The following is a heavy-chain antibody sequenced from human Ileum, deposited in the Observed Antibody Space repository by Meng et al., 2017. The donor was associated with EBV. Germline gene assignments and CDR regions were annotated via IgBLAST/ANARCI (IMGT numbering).Heavy chain of an antibody. CDR3: ARTYYGSYGFDY. CDR2: ITTYNGDT. V-gene: IGHV1-18*01. J-gene: IGHJ4*02. CDR1: GYMFTAFG. Sequence: QVQLVQSGVQVKKPGGSAKVSCKASGYMFTAFGISWVRQAPGQGPEWMGWITTYNGDTKYAQKFQGRVTMTRETSTNTAYMELTSLRSDDTAVYYCARTYYGSYGFDYWGQGTLVTVSS. D-gene: IGHD3-10*01.